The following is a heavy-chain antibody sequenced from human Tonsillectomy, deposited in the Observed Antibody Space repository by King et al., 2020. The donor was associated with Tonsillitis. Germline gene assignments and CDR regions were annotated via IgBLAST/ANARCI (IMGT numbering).Heavy chain of an antibody. V-gene: IGHV4-39*01. CDR1: GGSISSSSYY. Sequence: QLQESGPGLVKPSETLSLTCTVSGGSISSSSYYWGWIRQPPGKGLEWIGSIYYSGSTYYNPSLKSRVTISVDTSKNPFALKLSFVAAADPAVYYCARRVDFWSGADYWGQGTLVTVSS. D-gene: IGHD3-3*01. J-gene: IGHJ4*02. CDR2: IYYSGST. CDR3: ARRVDFWSGADY.